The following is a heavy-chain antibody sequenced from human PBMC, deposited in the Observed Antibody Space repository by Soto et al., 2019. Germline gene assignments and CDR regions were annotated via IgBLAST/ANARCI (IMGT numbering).Heavy chain of an antibody. Sequence: QVQLVQTGAEVKKPGASVKVSCKASGYTFTSYDINWVRQATGQGLEWMGWMNPNSGNTGYAQKFQGRVTMTRNTSIRTDNTELHSQRPEDTDVYYWAGASMVRGVIRSSYFENWGQGNLVPVSS. D-gene: IGHD3-10*01. CDR3: AGASMVRGVIRSSYFEN. J-gene: IGHJ4*02. V-gene: IGHV1-8*01. CDR1: GYTFTSYD. CDR2: MNPNSGNT.